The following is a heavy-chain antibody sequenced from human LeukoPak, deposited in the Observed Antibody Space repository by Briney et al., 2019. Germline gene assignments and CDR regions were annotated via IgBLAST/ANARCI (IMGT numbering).Heavy chain of an antibody. CDR1: GYTFTGYY. J-gene: IGHJ4*02. V-gene: IGHV1-46*01. CDR2: INPSGGST. Sequence: GASVTVSCMASGYTFTGYYMHWVRQAPGPALEWMGIINPSGGSTSYAQKFQGRVTMSRDTSTGTVYMELSSLRSEDTAVYYWARAPRPPWDDSSGLDYWGQGTRVTVSS. D-gene: IGHD3-22*01. CDR3: ARAPRPPWDDSSGLDY.